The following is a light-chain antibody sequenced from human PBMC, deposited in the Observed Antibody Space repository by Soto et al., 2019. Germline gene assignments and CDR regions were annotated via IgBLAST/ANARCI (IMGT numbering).Light chain of an antibody. CDR3: QQYFSVPYT. V-gene: IGKV4-1*01. CDR2: WAS. Sequence: DFVMTQSPDSLAESLGERDTINCKSSQSVLYSSDNKNYFAWYQHKPGQPPKLLIYWASTRESGVPDRFSGSGSGTDFTLTISRLQAEDVAVYYCQQYFSVPYTFGQGTKLEI. J-gene: IGKJ2*01. CDR1: QSVLYSSDNKNY.